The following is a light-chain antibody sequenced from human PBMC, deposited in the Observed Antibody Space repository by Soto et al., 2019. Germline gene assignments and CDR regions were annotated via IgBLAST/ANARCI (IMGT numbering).Light chain of an antibody. CDR1: SGSIASNY. CDR3: QSYATSSVV. V-gene: IGLV6-57*01. J-gene: IGLJ2*01. CDR2: GDN. Sequence: NFMLTQPHSVSESPGKTVTISCTRSSGSIASNYVQWYQQRPGSSPTTVIYGDNQRPSGVPDRFSGSIDSSSNTASLTISGRKTEDEADYYCQSYATSSVVFGGGTKVTVL.